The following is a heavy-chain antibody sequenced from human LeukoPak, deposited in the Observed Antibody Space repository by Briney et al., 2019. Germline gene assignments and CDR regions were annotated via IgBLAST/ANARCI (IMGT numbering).Heavy chain of an antibody. D-gene: IGHD5-18*01. CDR1: GFTFSNSA. V-gene: IGHV3-30*04. Sequence: PGRSLRLSCADSGFTFSNSAMHWVRQAPGKGLEWVAVISYDGINKYYADSVKGRFTISRDKSKNTLYLQMNSLRAEDTAVYYCAKERRTAMGYYFDYWGQGTLVTVSS. CDR2: ISYDGINK. CDR3: AKERRTAMGYYFDY. J-gene: IGHJ4*02.